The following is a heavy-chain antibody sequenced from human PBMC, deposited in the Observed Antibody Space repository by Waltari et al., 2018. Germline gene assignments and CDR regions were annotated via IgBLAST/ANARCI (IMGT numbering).Heavy chain of an antibody. J-gene: IGHJ4*02. CDR3: ATAGPRGYSDRGVYY. CDR1: GFTVSSNY. D-gene: IGHD5-12*01. CDR2: IYSGGST. V-gene: IGHV3-66*02. Sequence: EVQLVESGGGLVQPGGSLRLSCAASGFTVSSNYLSWVRQAPGKGLEWVSVIYSGGSTYYADSVKGRFTISRDNSKNTLYLQMNSLRAEDTAVYYCATAGPRGYSDRGVYYWGQGTLVTVSS.